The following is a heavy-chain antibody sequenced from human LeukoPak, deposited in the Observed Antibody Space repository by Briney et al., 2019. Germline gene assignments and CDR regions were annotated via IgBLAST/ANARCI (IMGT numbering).Heavy chain of an antibody. CDR2: IYYSGST. V-gene: IGHV4-39*01. CDR1: GGSISSSSYY. J-gene: IGHJ3*02. CDR3: ARLAVLLWFGEPELSTDAFDI. D-gene: IGHD3-10*01. Sequence: SETLSLTCTVSGGSISSSSYYWGWIRQPPGKGLEWIGSIYYSGSTYYNPSLKSRVTISVDTSKNRFSLKLSSVTAADTAVYYCARLAVLLWFGEPELSTDAFDIWGQGTMVTVSS.